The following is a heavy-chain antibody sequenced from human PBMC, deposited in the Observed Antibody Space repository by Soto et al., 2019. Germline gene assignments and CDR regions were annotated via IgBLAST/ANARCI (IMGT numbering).Heavy chain of an antibody. CDR1: GVTFSSYS. CDR2: ISSSSSYI. CDR3: ASDDFWGGYYTAEYFQH. V-gene: IGHV3-21*01. J-gene: IGHJ1*01. Sequence: PGRSLRLSCAAPGVTFSSYSMTWVRQAPEKGLEWVSSISSSSSYIYYADSVKRRFTISRDNAKNSLYLQMNSLRAEYTAVYYCASDDFWGGYYTAEYFQHWGRGTLVTVSS. D-gene: IGHD3-3*01.